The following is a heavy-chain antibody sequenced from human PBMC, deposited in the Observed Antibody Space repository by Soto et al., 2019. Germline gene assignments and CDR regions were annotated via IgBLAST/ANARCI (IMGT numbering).Heavy chain of an antibody. J-gene: IGHJ5*02. CDR1: GFTFSSYS. CDR2: ISGSGGST. V-gene: IGHV3-23*01. D-gene: IGHD3-22*01. Sequence: LRLSCAASGFTFSSYSMSWVRQAPGKGLEWVSAISGSGGSTYYADSVKGRSTISRDNSKNTLYLQMNSLRAEDTAVYYCAKNRIGDITMIVVFPVNWFDPWGQGTLVTVSS. CDR3: AKNRIGDITMIVVFPVNWFDP.